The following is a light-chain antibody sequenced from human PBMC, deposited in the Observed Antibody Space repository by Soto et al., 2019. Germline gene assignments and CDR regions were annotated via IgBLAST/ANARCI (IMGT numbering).Light chain of an antibody. Sequence: DIQMTQAPSTLSASIGDRVTITCRASQSLSSWLACYQQKPGKATKLLIDAASSLESGVPSGFSGRGSGREVALTISCLQPDDFATDYRHHFNTFLLTFDGATKVDI. J-gene: IGKJ4*01. CDR2: AAS. V-gene: IGKV1-5*01. CDR3: HHFNTFLLT. CDR1: QSLSSW.